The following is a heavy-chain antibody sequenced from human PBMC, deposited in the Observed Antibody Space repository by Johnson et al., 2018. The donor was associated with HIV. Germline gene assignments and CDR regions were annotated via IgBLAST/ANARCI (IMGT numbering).Heavy chain of an antibody. J-gene: IGHJ3*02. V-gene: IGHV3-33*06. D-gene: IGHD6-6*01. CDR2: IWYDGSNK. Sequence: VQLVESGGGVVQPGRSLRLSCAASGFTFSSYGMHWVRQAPGKGLEWVAVIWYDGSNKYYADSVKGRFTVPRDNYKNTLYLQMNSLRGEDTAVYYCAKVHSSSSNGFDIWGQGTMVTVSS. CDR3: AKVHSSSSNGFDI. CDR1: GFTFSSYG.